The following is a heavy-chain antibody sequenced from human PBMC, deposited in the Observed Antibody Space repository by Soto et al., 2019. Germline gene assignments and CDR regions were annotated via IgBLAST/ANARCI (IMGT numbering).Heavy chain of an antibody. V-gene: IGHV3-23*01. J-gene: IGHJ4*02. D-gene: IGHD1-26*01. Sequence: EVPLLESGGGLVQPGGSLRLSCAASGFTFSNYAMSWVRQAPGKGLEWVSSISDSGVSTYYADSVKGRFTISRDNSKNTLYLQMNSLRVEDTAVYYCAKEDVGGYYYSGLWGQVTLVTVSS. CDR1: GFTFSNYA. CDR3: AKEDVGGYYYSGL. CDR2: ISDSGVST.